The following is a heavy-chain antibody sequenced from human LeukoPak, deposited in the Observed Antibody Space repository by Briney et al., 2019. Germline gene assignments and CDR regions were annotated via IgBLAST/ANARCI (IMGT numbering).Heavy chain of an antibody. CDR1: GGSISGYY. D-gene: IGHD3-10*01. J-gene: IGHJ4*02. V-gene: IGHV4-59*01. CDR2: ISNSGNT. CDR3: ARERLSGVDY. Sequence: SETLSLTCSVSGGSISGYYWSWLRQPPGNGLEWIGYISNSGNTDYNPSLKSRAAISVDSSKNQFSLKLSSVTAADTAVYYCARERLSGVDYWGQGTLVTVSS.